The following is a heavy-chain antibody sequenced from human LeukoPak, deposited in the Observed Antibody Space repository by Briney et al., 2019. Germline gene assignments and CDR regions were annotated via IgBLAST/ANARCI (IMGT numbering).Heavy chain of an antibody. CDR1: GFTFSSYA. Sequence: PGGSLRLSCAASGFTFSSYAMSWVRQAPGKGLEWVSAISGSGGSTYYADSVKGRFTISRDNSKNTLYLQMNSLRAEDTAVYYCAKDPLPYSSSPGWFDPWGQGTLVTVSS. CDR3: AKDPLPYSSSPGWFDP. D-gene: IGHD6-6*01. J-gene: IGHJ5*02. V-gene: IGHV3-23*01. CDR2: ISGSGGST.